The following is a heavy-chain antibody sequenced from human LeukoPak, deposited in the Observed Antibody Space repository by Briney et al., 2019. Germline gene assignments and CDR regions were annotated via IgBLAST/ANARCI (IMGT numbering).Heavy chain of an antibody. CDR1: GGSISSYY. V-gene: IGHV4-59*08. CDR3: ARTSYYYGSGSYSFDY. J-gene: IGHJ4*02. D-gene: IGHD3-10*01. Sequence: SETLSLTCTVSGGSISSYYWSWIRQPPGKGLEWIGYIYYSGSTNYNPSLKSRVTISVDTSKNQFSLKLSSVTAADMAVYYCARTSYYYGSGSYSFDYWGQGTLVTVSS. CDR2: IYYSGST.